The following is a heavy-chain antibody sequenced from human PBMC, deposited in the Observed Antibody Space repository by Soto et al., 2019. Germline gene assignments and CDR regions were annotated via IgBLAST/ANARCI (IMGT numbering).Heavy chain of an antibody. CDR3: ARHSGHIFFDY. CDR2: IYHSGST. V-gene: IGHV4-4*02. CDR1: GDSISSNYW. Sequence: SETLSLTCAVSGDSISSNYWWSWVRQPPGKGLEWIGEIYHSGSTNYYPSLRSRVTISVDKSKNQFSLKLNSLTAADTAVYYCARHSGHIFFDYWGQGTLVTVSS. D-gene: IGHD1-26*01. J-gene: IGHJ4*02.